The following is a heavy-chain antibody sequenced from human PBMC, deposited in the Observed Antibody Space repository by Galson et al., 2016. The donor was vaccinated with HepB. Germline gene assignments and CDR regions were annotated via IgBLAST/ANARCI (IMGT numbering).Heavy chain of an antibody. D-gene: IGHD2/OR15-2a*01. CDR1: GFIFRNYG. CDR3: AKRHEYCPPVGCSVDS. V-gene: IGHV3-30*18. CDR2: DSMDGRRK. Sequence: SLRLSCAGSGFIFRNYGMHWVRQAPGKGLEWVAADSMDGRRKFYADSVEGRFTISRDNSNNMLFLQMSSLRVDDTAVYYCAKRHEYCPPVGCSVDSWGQGTLVSVSS. J-gene: IGHJ4*02.